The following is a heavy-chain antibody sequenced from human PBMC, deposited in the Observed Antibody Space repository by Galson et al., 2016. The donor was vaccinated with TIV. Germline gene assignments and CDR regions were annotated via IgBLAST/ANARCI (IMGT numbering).Heavy chain of an antibody. V-gene: IGHV3-66*02. Sequence: SLRLSCAASGFTVSDNYMTWVRRAPGKGLEWVSVIYTGGNTYYADSVKGRFTISRDNSKNTLYLQMNRLRVEDTAVYYCARERRYCGNECYLYYYYGMDVWGPGTTVTVSS. D-gene: IGHD2-21*01. CDR2: IYTGGNT. CDR1: GFTVSDNY. J-gene: IGHJ6*02. CDR3: ARERRYCGNECYLYYYYGMDV.